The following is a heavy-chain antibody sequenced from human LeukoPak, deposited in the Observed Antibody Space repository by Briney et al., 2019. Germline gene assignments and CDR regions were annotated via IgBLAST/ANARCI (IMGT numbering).Heavy chain of an antibody. V-gene: IGHV3-30-3*01. CDR2: ISYDGSNK. J-gene: IGHJ4*02. CDR3: ASEVRSTSPPGSLVRDY. CDR1: GFTFSSYA. Sequence: GGSLRLSCAASGFTFSSYAMHWVRQAPGKGLEWVAVISYDGSNKYYADSVKGRFTISRDNSKNTLYLQMNSLRAEDTAVYYCASEVRSTSPPGSLVRDYWGQGTLVTVSS. D-gene: IGHD3-10*01.